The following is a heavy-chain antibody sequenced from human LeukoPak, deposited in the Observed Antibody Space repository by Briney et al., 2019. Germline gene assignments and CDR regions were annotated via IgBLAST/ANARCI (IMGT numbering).Heavy chain of an antibody. Sequence: ASVKVSCKAAGYTFTTYYMHWVRQAPGQGLESMGTINPSGGSTSYAQKFQGRVTMTRDTSTSTVYMELSSLRSEDTAVYYCARGGRGEGTGTTRVAFDIWGQGTMVTVSS. J-gene: IGHJ3*02. D-gene: IGHD1-1*01. CDR2: INPSGGST. CDR1: GYTFTTYY. CDR3: ARGGRGEGTGTTRVAFDI. V-gene: IGHV1-46*01.